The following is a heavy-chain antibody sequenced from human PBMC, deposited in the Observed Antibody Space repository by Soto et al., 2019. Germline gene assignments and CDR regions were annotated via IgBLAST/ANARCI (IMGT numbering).Heavy chain of an antibody. Sequence: PVGSLRLSCVASGFSFGTYAMNWVRQAPGKGLEWVSAISGDGGRTYYADSVKGRFTISRDNSKNTLYLQMNSLRAEDTAVYYCAKEYSHYYFDYWGQGTLVTVSS. CDR2: ISGDGGRT. V-gene: IGHV3-23*01. CDR1: GFSFGTYA. D-gene: IGHD4-4*01. CDR3: AKEYSHYYFDY. J-gene: IGHJ4*02.